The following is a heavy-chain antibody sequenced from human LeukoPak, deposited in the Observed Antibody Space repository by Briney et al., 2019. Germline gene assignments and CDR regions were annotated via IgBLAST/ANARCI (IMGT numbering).Heavy chain of an antibody. Sequence: GGSLRLSCAASGFSFSSYEMNWVRQAPGKGLEWVSYISSSGSTIYYADSVKGRFTISRDNPKNTLYLQMNSLRAEDTAVYYCAKITDGELRRFDYWGQGTLVTVSS. CDR1: GFSFSSYE. V-gene: IGHV3-48*03. J-gene: IGHJ4*02. CDR2: ISSSGSTI. D-gene: IGHD1-26*01. CDR3: AKITDGELRRFDY.